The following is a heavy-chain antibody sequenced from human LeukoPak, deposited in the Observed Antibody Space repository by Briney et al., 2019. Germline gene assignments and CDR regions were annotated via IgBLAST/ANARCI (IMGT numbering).Heavy chain of an antibody. CDR3: ARERSDYYGSGSYLYGWFDP. Sequence: PSETLSLTCTVSGGSISSGSYYWSWIRQPAGKGLEWIGRSYTSGSTNYNPSLKSRVTISVDTSKNQFSLKLSSVTAADTAVYYCARERSDYYGSGSYLYGWFDPWGQGTLVTVSS. D-gene: IGHD3-10*01. CDR1: GGSISSGSYY. CDR2: SYTSGST. V-gene: IGHV4-61*02. J-gene: IGHJ5*02.